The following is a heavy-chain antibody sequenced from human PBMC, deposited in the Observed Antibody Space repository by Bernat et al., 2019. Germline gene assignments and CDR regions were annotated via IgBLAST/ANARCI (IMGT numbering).Heavy chain of an antibody. V-gene: IGHV3-66*01. CDR2: IYSGGST. J-gene: IGHJ3*02. CDR3: ARSLLVTSRNDAFEI. D-gene: IGHD2-21*02. CDR1: GFTVSSNY. Sequence: EVQLVESGGGLVQPGGSLRLSCAASGFTVSSNYMSWVRQAPGKGLEWVSVIYSGGSTYYADSVKGRFTISRDNAKNSLFLQMDSLRAEDTAVYYCARSLLVTSRNDAFEIWGQGTTVTVSS.